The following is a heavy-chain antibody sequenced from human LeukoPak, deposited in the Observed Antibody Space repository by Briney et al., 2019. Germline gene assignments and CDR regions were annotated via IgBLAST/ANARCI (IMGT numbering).Heavy chain of an antibody. V-gene: IGHV3-64D*09. CDR1: GFTFSRYW. CDR3: VKDLRSDFMGVLSRYLSY. J-gene: IGHJ4*02. CDR2: ISRNGGST. D-gene: IGHD2/OR15-2a*01. Sequence: PGGSLRLSCAASGFTFSRYWMHWVRQAPGKGLEYVAAISRNGGSTYYADSVKGRFTISRDNSKSTLYLQMSSLRAEDTAVYLCVKDLRSDFMGVLSRYLSYWGQGTLFTVSS.